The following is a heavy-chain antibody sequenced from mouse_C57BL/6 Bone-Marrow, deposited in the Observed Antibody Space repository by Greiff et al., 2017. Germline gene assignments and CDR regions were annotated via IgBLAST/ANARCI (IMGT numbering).Heavy chain of an antibody. J-gene: IGHJ1*03. Sequence: QVQLKQPGAELVKPGASVKMSCKASGYTFTSYWITWVKQRPGQGLEWIGDIYPTSGRTNYNEKFNSKATLTADKSSSTAYMELRSLTSEDSAVYFCASYGNYWYFDVWGTGTTVTVSS. CDR1: GYTFTSYW. CDR3: ASYGNYWYFDV. D-gene: IGHD2-1*01. CDR2: IYPTSGRT. V-gene: IGHV1-55*01.